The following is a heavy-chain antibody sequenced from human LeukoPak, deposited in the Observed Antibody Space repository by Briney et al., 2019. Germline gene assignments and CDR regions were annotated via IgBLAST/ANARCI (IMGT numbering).Heavy chain of an antibody. D-gene: IGHD3-10*01. CDR3: AREKYEGSGSHYFALDV. V-gene: IGHV3-33*02. Sequence: GGSLRLSCEASGRTIGLYGMFWVRQAPGKGLEWVAAIWFDGSNKYYADSAKGRFTISRDNSRNTVLLQMDSLSAEDTAVYYCAREKYEGSGSHYFALDVWGQGTMVIVSS. J-gene: IGHJ6*02. CDR2: IWFDGSNK. CDR1: GRTIGLYG.